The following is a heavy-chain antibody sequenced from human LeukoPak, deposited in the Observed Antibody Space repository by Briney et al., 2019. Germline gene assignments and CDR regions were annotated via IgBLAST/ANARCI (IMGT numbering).Heavy chain of an antibody. CDR3: ASRARGYSYGGGSDLSL. D-gene: IGHD5-18*01. V-gene: IGHV1-46*01. Sequence: ASVKVSCKASGYTFTSYYMHWVRQAPGQGLEWMGIINPSGGSTSYAQKFQGRVTMTRDTSTSTVYMELSSLRSEDTAVYYCASRARGYSYGGGSDLSLWGQGTLVTVSS. J-gene: IGHJ4*02. CDR1: GYTFTSYY. CDR2: INPSGGST.